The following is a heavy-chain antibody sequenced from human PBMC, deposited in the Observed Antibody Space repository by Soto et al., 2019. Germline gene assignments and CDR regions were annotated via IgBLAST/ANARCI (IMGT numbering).Heavy chain of an antibody. Sequence: VLLVESGGGLVQPGGSLRLSCAASRFAFSQYWMHWVRQVPGKGLVWVSRINSDGSSTSYADSVSGRFSVSRDNAKNTMFLQLTYLSAEAQAIYYCATLYSDDFWGQVTLVTVSS. CDR2: INSDGSST. V-gene: IGHV3-74*01. D-gene: IGHD5-12*01. CDR1: RFAFSQYW. CDR3: ATLYSDDF. J-gene: IGHJ4*02.